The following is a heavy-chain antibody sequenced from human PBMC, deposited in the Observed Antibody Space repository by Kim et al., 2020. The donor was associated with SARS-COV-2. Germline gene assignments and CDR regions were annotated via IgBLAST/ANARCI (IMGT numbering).Heavy chain of an antibody. J-gene: IGHJ6*02. Sequence: GGSLRLSCAASGFTFSGSAMHWVRQASGKGLEWVGRIRSKANSYATAYAASVKGRFTISRDDSKNTAYLQMNSLKTEDTAVYYCTSPAAPGDYYYYGMDVWGQGTTVTVSS. CDR2: IRSKANSYAT. CDR3: TSPAAPGDYYYYGMDV. V-gene: IGHV3-73*01. CDR1: GFTFSGSA. D-gene: IGHD2-2*01.